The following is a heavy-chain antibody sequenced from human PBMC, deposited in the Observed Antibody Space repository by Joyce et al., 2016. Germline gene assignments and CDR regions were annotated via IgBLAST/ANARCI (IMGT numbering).Heavy chain of an antibody. V-gene: IGHV3-30*18. CDR2: ISYDGVYK. Sequence: QVQLVESGGGVVQPGRSLRLSCTASGLTLSNYGVHWVRQAPGNGLEWVAVISYDGVYKYYSDSVKGRFTISRDNSRDTLFLEMNSLRAEDTAVYYCAKILTAGYSSGWFLDYWGQGTLVTVSS. CDR3: AKILTAGYSSGWFLDY. J-gene: IGHJ4*02. CDR1: GLTLSNYG. D-gene: IGHD6-25*01.